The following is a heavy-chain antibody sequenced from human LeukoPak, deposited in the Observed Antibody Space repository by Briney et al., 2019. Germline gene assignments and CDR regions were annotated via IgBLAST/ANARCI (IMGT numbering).Heavy chain of an antibody. Sequence: LPGRSLRLSCAASGFTFDDYAMHWVRQAPGKGLEWVSGISWNSGSIGYADSVKGRFTISRDNAKNSLYLQMNSLRAEDTALYYCEKNKSDSRGWYVWGYGGQEPLVTVS. CDR2: ISWNSGSI. CDR1: GFTFDDYA. J-gene: IGHJ4*02. CDR3: EKNKSDSRGWYVWGY. D-gene: IGHD6-19*01. V-gene: IGHV3-9*01.